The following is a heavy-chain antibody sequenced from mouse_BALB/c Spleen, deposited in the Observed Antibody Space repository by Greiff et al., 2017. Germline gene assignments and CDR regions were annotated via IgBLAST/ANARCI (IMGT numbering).Heavy chain of an antibody. Sequence: VQLQQSGAELAKPGASVKMSCKASGYTFTSYWMHWVKQRPGQGLEWIGYINPSTGYTEYNQKFKDKATLTADKSSSTAYMQLSSLTSEDSAVYYCARSGRLPFDYWGQGTTLTVSS. CDR1: GYTFTSYW. D-gene: IGHD2-4*01. CDR2: INPSTGYT. CDR3: ARSGRLPFDY. J-gene: IGHJ2*01. V-gene: IGHV1-7*01.